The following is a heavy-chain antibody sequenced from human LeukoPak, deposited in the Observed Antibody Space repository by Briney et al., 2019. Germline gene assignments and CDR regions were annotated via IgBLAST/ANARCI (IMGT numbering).Heavy chain of an antibody. V-gene: IGHV3-74*01. CDR1: GFTLSSYW. Sequence: PGGSLRLSCAASGFTLSSYWMHWVRQAPGKGLVWVSRINFDGSSTTYADSVKGRFTISRDNSKNTLYLQMNSLRAEDTAVYYCARVRGRMTVAAFDYWGQGTLVTVSS. D-gene: IGHD4-23*01. CDR2: INFDGSST. CDR3: ARVRGRMTVAAFDY. J-gene: IGHJ4*02.